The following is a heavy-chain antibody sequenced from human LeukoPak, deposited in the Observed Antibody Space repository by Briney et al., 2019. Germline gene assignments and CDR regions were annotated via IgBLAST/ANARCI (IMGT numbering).Heavy chain of an antibody. CDR1: GGSFSGYY. CDR3: ARGVLGYCSGGSCYVIDY. Sequence: PSETLSLTCAVSGGSFSGYYWSWIRQPPGKGLEWIGEINHSGSTNYNPSLKSRVTISVDTSKNQFSLKLSPVTAADTAVYYCARGVLGYCSGGSCYVIDYWGQGTLVTVSS. V-gene: IGHV4-34*01. D-gene: IGHD2-15*01. J-gene: IGHJ4*02. CDR2: INHSGST.